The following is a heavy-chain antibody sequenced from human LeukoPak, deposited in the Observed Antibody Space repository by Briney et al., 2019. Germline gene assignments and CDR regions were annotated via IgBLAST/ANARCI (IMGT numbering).Heavy chain of an antibody. CDR3: ARDRLGATTGFDY. CDR1: GYSISSGYY. V-gene: IGHV4-61*02. Sequence: PSETLSLTCTVSGYSISSGYYWTWLRQPAEKGLEWIGRIYTSGSTNYNPSLKSRVTMSVDTSKNQFSLKLSSVTAADTAVYYCARDRLGATTGFDYWGQGTLVTVSS. D-gene: IGHD1-26*01. CDR2: IYTSGST. J-gene: IGHJ4*02.